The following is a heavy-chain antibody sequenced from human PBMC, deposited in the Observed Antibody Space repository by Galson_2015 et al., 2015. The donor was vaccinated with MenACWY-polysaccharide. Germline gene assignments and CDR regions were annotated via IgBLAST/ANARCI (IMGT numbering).Heavy chain of an antibody. V-gene: IGHV3-7*01. Sequence: SLRLSCAASGFTFSNYWMTWVRQAPGKGLEWVANIKKDGSEKYYVDSVKGRFTISRDNALYLQMNSLRAEDTAVYFCARDYCSRTSCYGMDVWGQGTTVTVSS. CDR2: IKKDGSEK. J-gene: IGHJ6*02. CDR1: GFTFSNYW. CDR3: ARDYCSRTSCYGMDV. D-gene: IGHD2-2*01.